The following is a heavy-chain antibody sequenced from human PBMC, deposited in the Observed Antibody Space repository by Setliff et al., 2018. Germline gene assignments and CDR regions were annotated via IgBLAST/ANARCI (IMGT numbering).Heavy chain of an antibody. CDR1: GNTFTGYY. V-gene: IGHV1-2*02. CDR2: INPNSGDT. J-gene: IGHJ4*02. D-gene: IGHD3-9*01. Sequence: ASVKVSCKASGNTFTGYYIHWLRQAPGQGLEWMGCINPNSGDTTFAQKFQGRVTITRDTSNSTDYMDLSRLTSDDTAVYYCAREDILTGYYAFDYWGQGTLVTVSS. CDR3: AREDILTGYYAFDY.